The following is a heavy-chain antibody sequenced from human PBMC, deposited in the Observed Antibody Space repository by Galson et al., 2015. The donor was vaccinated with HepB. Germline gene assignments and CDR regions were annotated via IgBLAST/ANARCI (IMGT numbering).Heavy chain of an antibody. CDR1: GYSFTSYW. CDR2: IYPGDSDT. J-gene: IGHJ5*02. D-gene: IGHD2-2*01. Sequence: SGAEVKKPGESLKISCKGSGYSFTSYWIGWVRQMPGKGLEWMGIIYPGDSDTRYSPSFQGQVTISADKSISTAYLQWSSLKASDTAMYYFARGGYCSSTSCSLLGGWFDPWGQGTLVTVSS. V-gene: IGHV5-51*01. CDR3: ARGGYCSSTSCSLLGGWFDP.